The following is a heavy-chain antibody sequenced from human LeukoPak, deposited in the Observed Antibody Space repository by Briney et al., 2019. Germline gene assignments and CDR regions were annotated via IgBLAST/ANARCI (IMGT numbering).Heavy chain of an antibody. CDR3: ARDIPNFGWDP. J-gene: IGHJ5*02. Sequence: PGGSLRLSCAASGFTFSDHWTHWVRQAPGKGLEWVANINQDGSEKYFVDSVKGRFTISRDNAKNSLYLQMNSLRNEDTAVYYCARDIPNFGWDPWGQGTLVTVSS. V-gene: IGHV3-7*01. CDR1: GFTFSDHW. D-gene: IGHD3-3*01. CDR2: INQDGSEK.